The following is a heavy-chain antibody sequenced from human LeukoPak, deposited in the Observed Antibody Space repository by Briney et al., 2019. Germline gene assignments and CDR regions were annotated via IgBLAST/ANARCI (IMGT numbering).Heavy chain of an antibody. Sequence: HPGGSLRLSCAASGFTFDDYGLSWVRQAPGKGLEWVSLISWDGGSTYYADSVKGRFTISRDNSKNSLFLQMNSLRAEDTALYFCAKDIRGSTSWYGLDYWGQGTLVTVSS. CDR2: ISWDGGST. J-gene: IGHJ4*02. V-gene: IGHV3-43D*03. CDR3: AKDIRGSTSWYGLDY. D-gene: IGHD6-13*01. CDR1: GFTFDDYG.